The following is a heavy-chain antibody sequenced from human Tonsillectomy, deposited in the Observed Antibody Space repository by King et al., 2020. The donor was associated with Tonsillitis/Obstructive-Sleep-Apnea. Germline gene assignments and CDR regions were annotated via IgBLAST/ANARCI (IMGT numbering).Heavy chain of an antibody. CDR3: AHTLYDTSSSGYFAY. Sequence: TLKESGPTLVKPTETLTLTCTFSGFSLTTSGVGVGWIRQPPGKALEWLALIYWDEDKPYSPSLKSRLTITKDTSKNQVVLTMTNVDPDDTATYYCAHTLYDTSSSGYFAYWGQGTLVTVSS. V-gene: IGHV2-5*02. CDR1: GFSLTTSGVG. CDR2: IYWDEDK. J-gene: IGHJ4*02. D-gene: IGHD6-6*01.